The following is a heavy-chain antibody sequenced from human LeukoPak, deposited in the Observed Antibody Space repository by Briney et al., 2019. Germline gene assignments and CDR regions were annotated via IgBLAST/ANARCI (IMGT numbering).Heavy chain of an antibody. V-gene: IGHV4-34*12. J-gene: IGHJ4*02. CDR3: ARGLASGYPPIPFDY. D-gene: IGHD3-3*01. CDR1: GESFSGYY. CDR2: IIDTGST. Sequence: PSETLSLTCVVYGESFSGYYWTWIRQPPGKGLEWIGEIIDTGSTKYNSSLKSRVTISVETSKNEFSLNLTSVTAADTAIYYCARGLASGYPPIPFDYWGQGTLVTVSS.